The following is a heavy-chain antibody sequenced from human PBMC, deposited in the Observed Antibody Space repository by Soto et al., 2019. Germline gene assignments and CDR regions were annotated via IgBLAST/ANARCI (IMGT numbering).Heavy chain of an antibody. J-gene: IGHJ5*02. V-gene: IGHV3-74*01. CDR2: INGDGTST. CDR3: GRNRGTGDGYIWFDP. D-gene: IGHD1-1*01. Sequence: GGSLRLSCAASGFTFSSHWMHWVRQAPGKGLVWVSRINGDGTSTTYADSVKGRFTISRDNANNMLYLEMNSLRAEDTAVYYCGRNRGTGDGYIWFDPWGQGTLVTVSS. CDR1: GFTFSSHW.